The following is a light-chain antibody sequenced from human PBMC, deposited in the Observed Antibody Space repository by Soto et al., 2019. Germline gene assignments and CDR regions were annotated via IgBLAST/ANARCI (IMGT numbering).Light chain of an antibody. V-gene: IGKV1-5*01. CDR2: DAS. Sequence: DIQMTQSPSTLSASVGDRVTITCRASQSISVWLACYQQRPGKAPKLLIYDASTLQSGVPSRFSGSGSGTEFTLTISSLQPDDFANYSCQQYYSPSRTFGPGTNVDSK. CDR3: QQYYSPSRT. CDR1: QSISVW. J-gene: IGKJ3*01.